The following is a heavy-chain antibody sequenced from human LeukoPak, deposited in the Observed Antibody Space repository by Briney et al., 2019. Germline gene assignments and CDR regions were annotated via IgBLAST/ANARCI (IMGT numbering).Heavy chain of an antibody. CDR1: GGSISSSSYF. CDR3: ARDDSWVIESGYPFDY. D-gene: IGHD5-12*01. CDR2: IYYSGST. J-gene: IGHJ4*02. V-gene: IGHV4-39*07. Sequence: SETLSLTCTVSGGSISSSSYFWGWIRQPPGKGLEWIGSIYYSGSTYYNPSLKSRVTISVDTSKNQFSLKLSSVTAADTAVYYCARDDSWVIESGYPFDYWGQGTLVTVSS.